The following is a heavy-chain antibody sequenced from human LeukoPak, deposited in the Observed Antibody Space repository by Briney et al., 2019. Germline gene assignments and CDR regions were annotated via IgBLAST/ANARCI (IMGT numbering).Heavy chain of an antibody. J-gene: IGHJ4*02. V-gene: IGHV3-20*04. CDR3: ARDGGYCSGGSCRASYFDY. Sequence: PGGSLRLSCAASGFTFDDYGMSWVRQAPGKGLEWVSGINWNGGSTGYADSVKGRLTISRDNAKNSLHPQMNSLRAEDTALYYCARDGGYCSGGSCRASYFDYWGQGTLVTVSS. D-gene: IGHD2-15*01. CDR1: GFTFDDYG. CDR2: INWNGGST.